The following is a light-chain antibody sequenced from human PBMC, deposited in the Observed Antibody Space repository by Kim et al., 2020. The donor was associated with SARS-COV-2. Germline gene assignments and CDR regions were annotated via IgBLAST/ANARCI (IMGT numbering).Light chain of an antibody. J-gene: IGLJ3*02. CDR3: AAWDDSLSDWE. CDR2: RNN. CDR1: SSNIGSNY. V-gene: IGLV1-47*01. Sequence: QSVLTQPPSASGTPGQRVTISCSGSSSNIGSNYVYWYQQLPGTAPKLLIYRNNQRPSGVPDRFSGYKSGTSASLAISGLRSEDEADYYCAAWDDSLSDWEFGGGNKLTVL.